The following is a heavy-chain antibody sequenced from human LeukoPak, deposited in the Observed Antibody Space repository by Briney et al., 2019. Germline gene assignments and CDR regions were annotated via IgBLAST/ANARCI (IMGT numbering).Heavy chain of an antibody. V-gene: IGHV4-59*01. CDR1: GGSISSYY. D-gene: IGHD3-9*01. Sequence: SQTLCLTCTVSGGSISSYYWSWVRQPPGKGLEWIGYIYYSGSTTCHASLKRRVTISVDTSKNQFSLKLSSVTAADTAVYYCAGGDYAILTGIDYRGQGTLVTVSS. CDR2: IYYSGST. J-gene: IGHJ4*02. CDR3: AGGDYAILTGIDY.